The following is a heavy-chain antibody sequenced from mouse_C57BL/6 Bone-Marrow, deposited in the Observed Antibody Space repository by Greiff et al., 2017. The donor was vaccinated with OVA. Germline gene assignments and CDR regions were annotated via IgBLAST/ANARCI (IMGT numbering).Heavy chain of an antibody. V-gene: IGHV1-19*01. D-gene: IGHD1-1*01. CDR2: INPYNGGT. CDR3: ARKGSYYGSSYLGV. CDR1: GYTFTDYY. J-gene: IGHJ1*03. Sequence: EVQLQESGPVLVKPGASVKMSCKASGYTFTDYYMNWVKQSHGKSLEWIGVINPYNGGTSYNQKFKGKATLTVDKSSSTAYMELNSLTSEDSAVYYCARKGSYYGSSYLGVWGTGTTVTVSS.